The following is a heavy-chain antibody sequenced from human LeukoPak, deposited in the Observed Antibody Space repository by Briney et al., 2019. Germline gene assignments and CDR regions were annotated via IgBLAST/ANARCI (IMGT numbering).Heavy chain of an antibody. Sequence: GGTLRLSCAASGFTFNTYAMSWVRQAPGKGLEWVSGISGSDGTTYYADSVKGRFTISRDNSKNTLYLQMNGLRAEDTAVYYCAKDSAKKYDDYWGQGTLVTVSS. J-gene: IGHJ4*02. V-gene: IGHV3-23*01. CDR1: GFTFNTYA. CDR3: AKDSAKKYDDY. CDR2: ISGSDGTT. D-gene: IGHD2/OR15-2a*01.